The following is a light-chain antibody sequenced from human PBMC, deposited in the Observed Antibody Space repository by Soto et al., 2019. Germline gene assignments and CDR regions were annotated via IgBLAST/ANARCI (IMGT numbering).Light chain of an antibody. CDR2: DAS. CDR1: QIVNNNY. Sequence: EIVLTQSPGSLSLSPGEGATLSCRASQIVNNNYLAWYQQKPGQGPRLLIYDASTRATGIPDRFSGSGSGTDFTLTISRLEPEDFAVYHCQQYGRSPLTFGGGTKVEIE. V-gene: IGKV3-20*01. CDR3: QQYGRSPLT. J-gene: IGKJ4*01.